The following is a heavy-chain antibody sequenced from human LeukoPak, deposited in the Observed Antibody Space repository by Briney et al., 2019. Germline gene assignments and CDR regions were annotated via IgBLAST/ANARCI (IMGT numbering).Heavy chain of an antibody. D-gene: IGHD2-2*01. Sequence: PGGSLRLSCAASGFTFSSYWMSWVRQAPGKGLEWVANIKQDGSEKYYVDSVKGRFTISRDNAKNSLYLQMNSLRAEDTAVYYCARDKSDIVVVPAANYYYYYYMDVWGKGTTVTVSS. CDR3: ARDKSDIVVVPAANYYYYYYMDV. V-gene: IGHV3-7*01. CDR2: IKQDGSEK. CDR1: GFTFSSYW. J-gene: IGHJ6*03.